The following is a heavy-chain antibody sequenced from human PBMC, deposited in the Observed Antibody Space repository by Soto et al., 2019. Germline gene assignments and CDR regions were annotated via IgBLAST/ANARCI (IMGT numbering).Heavy chain of an antibody. Sequence: QVQLVQSGAEVKKPGSSVKVSCKASGGTFSSYAISWVRQAPGQGLEWMGGIIPIFGTANYAQKFQGRVTITADESTSTGYMELSSLRSEDTAVYYCARVGYEVPQDYYFDYWGQGTLVTVSS. V-gene: IGHV1-69*01. D-gene: IGHD1-1*01. CDR1: GGTFSSYA. CDR2: IIPIFGTA. CDR3: ARVGYEVPQDYYFDY. J-gene: IGHJ4*02.